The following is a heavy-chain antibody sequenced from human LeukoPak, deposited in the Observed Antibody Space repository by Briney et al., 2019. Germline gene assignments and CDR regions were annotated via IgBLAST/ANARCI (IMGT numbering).Heavy chain of an antibody. CDR1: GYTFTSYA. CDR3: AKSRELSLYYFDY. J-gene: IGHJ4*02. Sequence: ASVKVSCKASGYTFTSYAMHWVRQAPGQRLEWMGWINAGNGNTKYSQKFQGRVTITADKSTSTAYMELSSLRSEDTAVYYCAKSRELSLYYFDYWGQGTLVTVSS. V-gene: IGHV1-3*01. CDR2: INAGNGNT. D-gene: IGHD3-16*02.